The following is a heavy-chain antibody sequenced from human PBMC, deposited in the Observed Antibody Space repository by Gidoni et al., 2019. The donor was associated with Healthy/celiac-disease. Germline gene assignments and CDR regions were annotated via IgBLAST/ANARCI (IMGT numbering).Heavy chain of an antibody. CDR3: TTDRPVVDDFWSGFNAFDI. J-gene: IGHJ3*02. D-gene: IGHD3-3*01. CDR1: GSTFRKAC. V-gene: IGHV3-15*01. Sequence: EVQLVESGGGLVTPGGSPRLSCAASGSTFRKACMSWVRKDPGKGQEWVGRIKGKTDGGTTDYAAPVKGRFTISRDDSKNTLYLQMNSLKTEDTAVYYCTTDRPVVDDFWSGFNAFDIWGQGTMVTVSS. CDR2: IKGKTDGGTT.